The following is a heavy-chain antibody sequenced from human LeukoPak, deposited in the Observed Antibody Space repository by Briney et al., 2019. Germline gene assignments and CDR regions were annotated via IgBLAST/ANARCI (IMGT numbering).Heavy chain of an antibody. Sequence: GGSLRLSCAASGFTFSSYAMHWVRQAPGKGLEWVAVISYDGSNKYYADSVKGRFTISRDNSKNTLYLQMNSLRAEDTAVYYCAKLLTAGTTSDYWGQGTLVTVSS. D-gene: IGHD1-1*01. CDR2: ISYDGSNK. CDR3: AKLLTAGTTSDY. V-gene: IGHV3-30*04. CDR1: GFTFSSYA. J-gene: IGHJ4*02.